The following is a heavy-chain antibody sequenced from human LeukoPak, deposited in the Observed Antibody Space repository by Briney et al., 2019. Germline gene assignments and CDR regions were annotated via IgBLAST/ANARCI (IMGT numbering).Heavy chain of an antibody. CDR2: INPSGGST. CDR1: GYTLTELS. CDR3: AREGHGDYVVDY. D-gene: IGHD4-17*01. V-gene: IGHV1-46*01. J-gene: IGHJ4*02. Sequence: GASVKVSCKVSGYTLTELSMHWVRQAPGQGLEWMGIINPSGGSTSYAQKFQGRVTMTRDTSTSTVYMELSSLRSEDTAVYYCAREGHGDYVVDYWGQGTLVTVSS.